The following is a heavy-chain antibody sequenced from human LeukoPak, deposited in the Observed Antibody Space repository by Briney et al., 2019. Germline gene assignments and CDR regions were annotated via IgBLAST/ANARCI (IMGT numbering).Heavy chain of an antibody. CDR3: ARADRFYYGSGFYYYMDV. CDR1: GYTFNTYG. CDR2: ISPYNGNT. J-gene: IGHJ6*03. D-gene: IGHD3-10*01. V-gene: IGHV1-18*01. Sequence: ASVKVSCKPYGYTFNTYGITWVRQAPGQGLEWMGWISPYNGNTNYAQKFQGRVTMTTDTSTSTAYMELRSLRSDDTAVYYCARADRFYYGSGFYYYMDVWGKGTTVTVSS.